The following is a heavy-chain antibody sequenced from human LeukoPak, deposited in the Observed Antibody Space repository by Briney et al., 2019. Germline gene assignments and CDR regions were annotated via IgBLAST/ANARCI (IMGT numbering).Heavy chain of an antibody. D-gene: IGHD2-21*02. V-gene: IGHV1-18*01. CDR2: ISAHNGNT. J-gene: IGHJ4*02. Sequence: ASVKVSCKASGYTFISWGISWVRHAPGQGLEWMVWISAHNGNTHYEQNLQRRVNMTTDPSRRTAYMKLRSLRSDDTAVYYCARDSITYCGGDCYSGYWGQGTPVTVSS. CDR1: GYTFISWG. CDR3: ARDSITYCGGDCYSGY.